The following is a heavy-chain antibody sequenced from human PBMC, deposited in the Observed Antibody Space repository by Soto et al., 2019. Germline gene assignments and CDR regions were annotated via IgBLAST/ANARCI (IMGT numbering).Heavy chain of an antibody. CDR1: GFTFSSYG. V-gene: IGHV3-33*01. Sequence: QVQLVESGGGVVQPGRSLRLSCAASGFTFSSYGMHWVRQAPGKGLEWVAVIWYDGSNKYYADSVKDRFTISRDNSKNTLYLQMNSLRAEDTAVYYCARDSQARYFDWSYLDYWGQGTLVTVSS. J-gene: IGHJ4*02. CDR2: IWYDGSNK. CDR3: ARDSQARYFDWSYLDY. D-gene: IGHD3-9*01.